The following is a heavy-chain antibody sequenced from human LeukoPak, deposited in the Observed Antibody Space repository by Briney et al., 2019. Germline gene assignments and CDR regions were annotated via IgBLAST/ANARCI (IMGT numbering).Heavy chain of an antibody. CDR2: INHSGST. V-gene: IGHV4-34*01. Sequence: SETLSLTCAVYGGSFSGYYWSWIRQPPGKGLEWIGEINHSGSTNYNPSLKSRVTISVDTSKNQFSLKLSSVTAADTAVYYCARARKGDYEGDYFGYWGQGTLVTVSS. D-gene: IGHD4-17*01. CDR1: GGSFSGYY. CDR3: ARARKGDYEGDYFGY. J-gene: IGHJ4*02.